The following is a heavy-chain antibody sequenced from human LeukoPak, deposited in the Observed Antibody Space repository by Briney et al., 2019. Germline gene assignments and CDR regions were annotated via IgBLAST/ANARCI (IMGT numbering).Heavy chain of an antibody. V-gene: IGHV4-39*01. CDR2: FYYSGST. J-gene: IGHJ4*02. D-gene: IGHD5-24*01. Sequence: PSETLSLTCTVSGGSITSTSYYWGWIRHPPGKGLQWIGSFYYSGSTYYNPSLKGIATIYVDTPKNQFSLKLRSVTAAARAVYYCARGRRDGYNLEYFDKWGQGTLVTVSS. CDR3: ARGRRDGYNLEYFDK. CDR1: GGSITSTSYY.